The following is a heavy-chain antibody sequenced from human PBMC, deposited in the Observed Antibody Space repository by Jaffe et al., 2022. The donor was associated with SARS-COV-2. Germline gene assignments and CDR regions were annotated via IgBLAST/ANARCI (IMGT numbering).Heavy chain of an antibody. D-gene: IGHD2-21*02. CDR1: GFSFRSYE. Sequence: EVQLVESGGGLVQPGGSLRLSCATSGFSFRSYEMNWVRQAPGKGLEWVSYISSSGSTIYYADSVKGRFTISRDNAKNSLYLQMNSLRAEDTAVYYCARVGGNSAWYYYYYGMDVWGQGTTVTVSS. CDR3: ARVGGNSAWYYYYYGMDV. V-gene: IGHV3-48*03. J-gene: IGHJ6*02. CDR2: ISSSGSTI.